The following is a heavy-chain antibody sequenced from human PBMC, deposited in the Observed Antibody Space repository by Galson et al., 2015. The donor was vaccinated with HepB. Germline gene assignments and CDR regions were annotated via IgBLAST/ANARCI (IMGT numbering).Heavy chain of an antibody. V-gene: IGHV1-69*04. Sequence: SVKVSCKASGGTFSSYAISWVRQAPGQGLEWMGRIIPILGIANYAQKFQGRVTITADKSTSTAYMELSSLRSEDTAVYYCARPHSGYSSSWYWGWFDPWGQGTLVTVSS. J-gene: IGHJ5*02. CDR2: IIPILGIA. CDR3: ARPHSGYSSSWYWGWFDP. D-gene: IGHD6-13*01. CDR1: GGTFSSYA.